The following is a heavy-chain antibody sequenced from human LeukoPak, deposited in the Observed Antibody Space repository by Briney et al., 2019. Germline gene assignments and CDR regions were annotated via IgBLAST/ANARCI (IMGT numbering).Heavy chain of an antibody. CDR3: AREGSTVVSLFDY. J-gene: IGHJ4*02. V-gene: IGHV3-30*02. Sequence: PGGSLRLSCAASGFTFSSYGMHWVRQAPGKGLEWMAFIRYDGSNKYYADSVKGRFTISRDNSKNTLYLQMNSLRAEDTAVYYCAREGSTVVSLFDYWGQGTLVTVSS. D-gene: IGHD4-23*01. CDR2: IRYDGSNK. CDR1: GFTFSSYG.